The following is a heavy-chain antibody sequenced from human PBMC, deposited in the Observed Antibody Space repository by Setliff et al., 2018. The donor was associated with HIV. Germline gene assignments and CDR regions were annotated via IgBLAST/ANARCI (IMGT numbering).Heavy chain of an antibody. CDR2: ISWDGSST. CDR3: AKDISRITGTDVFDY. D-gene: IGHD1-20*01. J-gene: IGHJ4*02. V-gene: IGHV3-43*01. Sequence: PGGSLRLSCAASGFTFDDYAMHWARQRPGKGLEWVSLISWDGSSTYYRDPVKGRFTISRDNSRNSLYLQMNSLRTEDTALYYCAKDISRITGTDVFDYWGQGTLVTVSS. CDR1: GFTFDDYA.